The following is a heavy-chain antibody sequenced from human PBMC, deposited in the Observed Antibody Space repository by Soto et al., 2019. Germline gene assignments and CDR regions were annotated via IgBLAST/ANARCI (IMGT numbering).Heavy chain of an antibody. CDR3: ARDPSEYQLLPYYFDY. CDR1: GFIFSNYG. V-gene: IGHV3-33*01. J-gene: IGHJ4*02. D-gene: IGHD2-2*01. CDR2: MWPDGNKR. Sequence: QVQLVESGGGAVQPGRSLRLSCAASGFIFSNYGMHWVRRAPARGLGWVVVMWPDGNKRKYSDSVRGRFTISRDDFKNTLYLQMDSLRVDDTAVYYCARDPSEYQLLPYYFDYWGQGTLVTVSS.